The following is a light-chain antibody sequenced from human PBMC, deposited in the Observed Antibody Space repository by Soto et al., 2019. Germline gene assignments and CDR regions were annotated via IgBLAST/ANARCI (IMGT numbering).Light chain of an antibody. J-gene: IGKJ4*01. CDR1: QAFGSL. CDR3: QQASTYPLT. CDR2: DIS. V-gene: IGKV1-12*01. Sequence: DIQLTQSPSSVSASVGDRVIITCRASQAFGSLLAWYQQKPGKAPKLLIYDISTLQAGVPSRFSGSGSGADFTLTISSVQSEDSATYYCQQASTYPLTFGQGTDVEI.